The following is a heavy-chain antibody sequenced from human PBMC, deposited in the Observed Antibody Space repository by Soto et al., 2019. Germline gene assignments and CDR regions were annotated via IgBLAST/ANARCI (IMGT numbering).Heavy chain of an antibody. Sequence: SETLSLTCAVYGGSFSGYYWTWIRQPPGKGLEWIGKINHSGSTNCNPSLKSRVTISVDTSKNQVSLKLTSVTAADTAVYYCARGRPMTTGNYFDYWGQGTLVTVSS. J-gene: IGHJ4*02. CDR3: ARGRPMTTGNYFDY. V-gene: IGHV4-34*01. CDR2: INHSGST. D-gene: IGHD4-4*01. CDR1: GGSFSGYY.